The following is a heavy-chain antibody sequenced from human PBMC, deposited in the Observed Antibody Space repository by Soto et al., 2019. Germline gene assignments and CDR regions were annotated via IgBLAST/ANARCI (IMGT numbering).Heavy chain of an antibody. CDR3: VRDRRSSWPTFDS. Sequence: PGGSLRLSCAASGFTFSSYAMSWVRQAPGKGLEWLANIQQDGGVEYYVDSVKGRFTISRDNPKNSLYLQMNRLRAEDTAVYYCVRDRRSSWPTFDSWGQGTLVTVSS. J-gene: IGHJ4*02. D-gene: IGHD6-13*01. CDR1: GFTFSSYA. CDR2: IQQDGGVE. V-gene: IGHV3-7*01.